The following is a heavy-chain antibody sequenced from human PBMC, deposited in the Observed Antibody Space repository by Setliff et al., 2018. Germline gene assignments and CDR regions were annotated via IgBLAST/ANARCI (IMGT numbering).Heavy chain of an antibody. CDR3: AGPFDVGPYPRPIDGLDL. CDR2: IYYNGRT. V-gene: IGHV4-61*05. CDR1: GDSISSRRNY. Sequence: SETLSLTCTVSGDSISSRRNYWGWFRQPPGKGLEWIGHIYYNGRTTYTPSLKSRVTISLDMSKNQVSLELSSVTAADTAVYYCAGPFDVGPYPRPIDGLDLWGQGTRVTVSS. D-gene: IGHD3-9*01. J-gene: IGHJ3*01.